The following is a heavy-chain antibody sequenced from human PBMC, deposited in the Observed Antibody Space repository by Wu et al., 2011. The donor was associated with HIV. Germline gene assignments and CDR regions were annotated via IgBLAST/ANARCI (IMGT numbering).Heavy chain of an antibody. V-gene: IGHV1-2*02. CDR1: GFPFNYY. D-gene: IGHD2-15*01. Sequence: QVHLVQSGAEVKKPGASVKVSCKASGFPFNYYIHWLRQAPGQSLEWMGWINPDTGGSNSAQKFLGRVTLTRDTSITTAYMEMTRLTYDDTAIYYCARDGRASRWWAVPFDSWGPGNPGHRRL. J-gene: IGHJ4*02. CDR2: INPDTGGS. CDR3: ARDGRASRWWAVPFDS.